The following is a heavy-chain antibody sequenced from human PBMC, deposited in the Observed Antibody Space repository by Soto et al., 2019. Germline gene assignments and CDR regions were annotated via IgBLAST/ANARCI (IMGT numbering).Heavy chain of an antibody. CDR2: IYHSGST. CDR1: GGSSSSNW. D-gene: IGHD6-13*01. V-gene: IGHV4-4*02. CDR3: ARCIAAAGPIDY. Sequence: SETLSLSCTVSGGSSSSNWWSWVRQPPGKGLEWIGEIYHSGSTNYNPSLKSRVTISVDKSKNRFSLKLSSVTAADTAVYYCARCIAAAGPIDYWGQGTLVTVS. J-gene: IGHJ4*02.